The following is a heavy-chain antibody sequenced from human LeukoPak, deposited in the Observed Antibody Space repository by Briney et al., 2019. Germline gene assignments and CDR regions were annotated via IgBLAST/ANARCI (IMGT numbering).Heavy chain of an antibody. D-gene: IGHD2-8*01. CDR2: IYYGGST. CDR1: GGSISSSSNY. V-gene: IGHV4-39*01. J-gene: IGHJ4*02. CDR3: ARRGLDIVLMVYAHDPSSFDY. Sequence: SETLSLTCTVSGGSISSSSNYWGWIRQPPGKGLEWIGSIYYGGSTYYNPSLKSRVTISVDTSKNQFYLKLSSVTAADTAVYYCARRGLDIVLMVYAHDPSSFDYWGQGTLVTVSS.